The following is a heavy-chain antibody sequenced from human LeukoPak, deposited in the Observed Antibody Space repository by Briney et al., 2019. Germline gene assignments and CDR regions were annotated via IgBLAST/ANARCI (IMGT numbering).Heavy chain of an antibody. V-gene: IGHV3-30*04. Sequence: GGSLRLSCAASGFTFSSYAMHWVRQAPGKGLEWVALIPYDGSNKYYADSVKGRFTVSRDNSKNTLYLQMNSLRAEDTAVYYCAKALGGDTAMVTIDYWGQGTLVTVSS. J-gene: IGHJ4*02. CDR1: GFTFSSYA. D-gene: IGHD5-18*01. CDR2: IPYDGSNK. CDR3: AKALGGDTAMVTIDY.